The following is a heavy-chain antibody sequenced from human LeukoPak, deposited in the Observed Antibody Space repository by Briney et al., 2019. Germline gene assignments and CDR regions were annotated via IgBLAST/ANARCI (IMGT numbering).Heavy chain of an antibody. CDR1: GFTFSSYS. D-gene: IGHD6-6*01. Sequence: GGPLRLSCAASGFTFSSYSMNWVRQAPGKGLEWVSSISSSSSYIYYADSVKGRFTISRDNAKNSLYLQMNSLRAEDTAVYYCARSYSSSSHPYYYYMDVWGKGTTVTVSS. CDR2: ISSSSSYI. J-gene: IGHJ6*03. V-gene: IGHV3-21*01. CDR3: ARSYSSSSHPYYYYMDV.